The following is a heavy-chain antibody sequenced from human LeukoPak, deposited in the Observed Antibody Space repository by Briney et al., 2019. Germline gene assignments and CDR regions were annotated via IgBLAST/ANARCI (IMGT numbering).Heavy chain of an antibody. CDR3: APGEMITFGGVIASDY. V-gene: IGHV1-69*06. Sequence: SVSVSCKASGGTFTIYAISWVRQAPGQGLEWMGGILPLFGTANYTQKFQGRVTMTEDTSTDTAYMELSSLRSEDTAVYYCAPGEMITFGGVIASDYWGQGTLVTVSS. CDR1: GGTFTIYA. CDR2: ILPLFGTA. J-gene: IGHJ4*02. D-gene: IGHD3-16*02.